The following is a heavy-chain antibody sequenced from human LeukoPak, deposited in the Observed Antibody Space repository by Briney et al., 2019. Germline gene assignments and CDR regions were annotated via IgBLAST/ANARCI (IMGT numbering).Heavy chain of an antibody. CDR2: IYSSGST. Sequence: GGSLRLSCVVSGFIVSSNYMSWVRQAPGKGLEWVSIIYSSGSTYYADSVKGRFTISRDNSKNTLCLQMNSLRAEDTAVYYCARRGNYYGSGSNNWFDPWGQGTLVTVSS. CDR3: ARRGNYYGSGSNNWFDP. J-gene: IGHJ5*02. CDR1: GFIVSSNY. D-gene: IGHD3-10*01. V-gene: IGHV3-66*04.